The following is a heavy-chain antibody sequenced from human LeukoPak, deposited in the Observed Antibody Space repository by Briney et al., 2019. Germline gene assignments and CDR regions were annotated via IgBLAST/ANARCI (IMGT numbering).Heavy chain of an antibody. V-gene: IGHV1-18*01. Sequence: ASVKVSCKASGYTFTSYGISWVRLAPGQGLEWMGWISAYNGNTNYAQKLQGRVTMTTDTSTSTAYMELRSLRSDDTAVYYCARAVGYCSSTSCWYYFDYWGQGTLVTVSS. D-gene: IGHD2-2*01. J-gene: IGHJ4*02. CDR2: ISAYNGNT. CDR1: GYTFTSYG. CDR3: ARAVGYCSSTSCWYYFDY.